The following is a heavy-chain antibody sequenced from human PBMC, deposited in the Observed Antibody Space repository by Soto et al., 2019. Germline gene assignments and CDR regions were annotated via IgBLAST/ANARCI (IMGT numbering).Heavy chain of an antibody. V-gene: IGHV4-59*01. CDR3: ARGHYFDY. Sequence: SETLSLTRTVSGGSISSYYWSWIRQPPWKGLEGIGYIDYRGSTNYNPSLKSRVTISVDTSKNQFSLKLSSVTAADTAVYYCARGHYFDYWGQGTLVTVSS. CDR2: IDYRGST. CDR1: GGSISSYY. J-gene: IGHJ4*02.